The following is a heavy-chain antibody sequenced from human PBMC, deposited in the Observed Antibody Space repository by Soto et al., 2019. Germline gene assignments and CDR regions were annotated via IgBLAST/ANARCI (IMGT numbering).Heavy chain of an antibody. J-gene: IGHJ5*02. V-gene: IGHV4-39*01. D-gene: IGHD3-10*01. CDR3: ARRTPLSASESSRFDP. Sequence: SDTLSLTCTVSGGSISSSDSYWGWIRRPPGKGLEWVVTIYYSGGTTYNPSLESRVTISVDTSKNQFSLRLSFVSAADTAVYYCARRTPLSASESSRFDPWGQGALVTVSS. CDR2: IYYSGGT. CDR1: GGSISSSDSY.